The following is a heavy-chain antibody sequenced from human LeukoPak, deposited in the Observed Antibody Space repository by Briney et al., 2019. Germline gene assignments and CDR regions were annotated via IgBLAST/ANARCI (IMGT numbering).Heavy chain of an antibody. Sequence: ASVKVSCKVSGYTLTELSMHWVRQAPGKGLEWMGGLDPEDGETIYAQKFQGRVTMTEDTSTDTAYMELSSLRSEDTAVYYCATLNPLGIKMAVDAFDIWGQGTMVTVSS. CDR2: LDPEDGET. J-gene: IGHJ3*02. D-gene: IGHD7-27*01. CDR1: GYTLTELS. V-gene: IGHV1-24*01. CDR3: ATLNPLGIKMAVDAFDI.